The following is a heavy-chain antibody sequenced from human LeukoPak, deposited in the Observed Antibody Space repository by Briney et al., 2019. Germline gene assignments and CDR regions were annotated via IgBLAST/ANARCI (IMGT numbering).Heavy chain of an antibody. CDR2: IHYSGST. CDR3: ARHYCSSSSCARLGVIDY. CDR1: GGSISSSSYY. J-gene: IGHJ4*02. V-gene: IGHV4-39*01. D-gene: IGHD2-2*01. Sequence: SEIPSHTCTVSGGSISSSSYYWGWIRQPPGKGLEWVGTIHYSGSTYHNPSLKSRVTISVDTSKNQFSLKLSSVTTADTAAYYCARHYCSSSSCARLGVIDYWGQGILVTVSS.